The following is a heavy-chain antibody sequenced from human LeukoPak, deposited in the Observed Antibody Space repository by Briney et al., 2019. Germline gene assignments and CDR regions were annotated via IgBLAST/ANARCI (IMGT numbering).Heavy chain of an antibody. D-gene: IGHD5-18*01. CDR3: AKDFGGYSYGPCWY. Sequence: PGGSLRLSCAASGFTFSSYGMHWVRQAPGKGLEWVAFIRYDGSNKYYADSVKGRFTISRDNSKNTLYLQMNSLRAEDTAVYYCAKDFGGYSYGPCWYWGQGTLVTVSS. J-gene: IGHJ4*02. V-gene: IGHV3-30*02. CDR1: GFTFSSYG. CDR2: IRYDGSNK.